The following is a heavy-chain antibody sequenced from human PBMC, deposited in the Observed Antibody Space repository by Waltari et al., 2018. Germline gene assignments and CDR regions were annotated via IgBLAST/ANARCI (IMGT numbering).Heavy chain of an antibody. CDR2: SKYSGGRP. V-gene: IGHV3-23*01. D-gene: IGHD3-10*01. CDR3: AKDGAEWFGEVLSSPPPDF. CDR1: GFTFRRYV. J-gene: IGHJ4*02. Sequence: VQLLESGGRMVQPGGSLSLSCPASGFTFRRYVMSWFRQAPGKGVEGVGSSKYSGGRPYYADTVKGQVTMYRDNSRNTLYRQMDSLAVEDTAIYYGAKDGAEWFGEVLSSPPPDFWGQGTQVTVSS.